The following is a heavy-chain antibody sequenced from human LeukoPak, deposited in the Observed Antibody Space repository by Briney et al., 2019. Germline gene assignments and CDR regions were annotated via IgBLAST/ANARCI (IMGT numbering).Heavy chain of an antibody. CDR2: INWNGGST. V-gene: IGHV3-20*04. D-gene: IGHD6-13*01. CDR1: GFTFDDYG. J-gene: IGHJ5*02. Sequence: GGSLRLSCAASGFTFDDYGMSWVRQAPGKGLEWASGINWNGGSTGYADSVKGRFTISRDNAKNSLYLQMNSLRAEDTALYYCAREASSSWYYWFDPWGQGTLVTVSS. CDR3: AREASSSWYYWFDP.